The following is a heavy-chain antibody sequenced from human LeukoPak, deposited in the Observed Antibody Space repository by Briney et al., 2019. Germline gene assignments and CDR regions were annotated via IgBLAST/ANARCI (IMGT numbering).Heavy chain of an antibody. CDR2: ISAYNGNT. CDR1: GYTFTSYG. CDR3: AREPDYYDSSGYQGGFFDY. V-gene: IGHV1-18*01. D-gene: IGHD3-22*01. Sequence: GASVNVSCKASGYTFTSYGISWVRQAPGQGLEWMGWISAYNGNTNYAQKLQGRVTMTTDTSTSTAYMELRSLRSDDTAVYYCAREPDYYDSSGYQGGFFDYWGQGTLVTVSS. J-gene: IGHJ4*02.